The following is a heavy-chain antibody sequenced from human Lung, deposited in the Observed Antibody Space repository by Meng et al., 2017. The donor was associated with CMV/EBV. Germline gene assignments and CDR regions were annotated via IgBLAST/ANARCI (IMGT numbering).Heavy chain of an antibody. CDR2: IAHDGSRT. V-gene: IGHV3-30*18. J-gene: IGHJ5*02. Sequence: CAASGFSFSSYAMHWVRQAPGKGLEWVALIAHDGSRTSYADSVMGRFTISRDDSMKMVFPQMNTLRGDDTAVYYCAKGTVTSAGIDHWGQGSLVTVSS. D-gene: IGHD4-17*01. CDR1: GFSFSSYA. CDR3: AKGTVTSAGIDH.